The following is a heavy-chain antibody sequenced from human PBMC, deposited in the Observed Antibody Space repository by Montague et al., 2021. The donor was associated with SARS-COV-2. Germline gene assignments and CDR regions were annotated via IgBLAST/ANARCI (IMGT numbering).Heavy chain of an antibody. CDR1: GFTFSSYA. V-gene: IGHV3-30-3*01. D-gene: IGHD3-10*01. J-gene: IGHJ3*02. CDR2: ISYDGSNK. Sequence: SLRLSCAASGFTFSSYAMHWVRQAPGKGLEWVAVISYDGSNKFYADSVKGRFTISRDNSKNTLYLQMNSLRADDTAVYYCARVGYGSGSYWAVDIWGQGTMVTVTS. CDR3: ARVGYGSGSYWAVDI.